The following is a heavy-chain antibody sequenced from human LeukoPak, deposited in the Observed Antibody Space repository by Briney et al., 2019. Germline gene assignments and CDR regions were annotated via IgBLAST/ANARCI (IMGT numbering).Heavy chain of an antibody. CDR1: GGSFSGYY. CDR3: ARESDRYCSSTSCSKYYFDY. J-gene: IGHJ4*02. Sequence: SETLSLTCAVYGGSFSGYYWSWIRQPPGKGLEWIGEINHSGSTNYNPSLKSRVTLSVDTSKNQFSLKLSSVTAADTAVYYCARESDRYCSSTSCSKYYFDYWGQGTLVTVSS. D-gene: IGHD2-2*01. CDR2: INHSGST. V-gene: IGHV4-34*01.